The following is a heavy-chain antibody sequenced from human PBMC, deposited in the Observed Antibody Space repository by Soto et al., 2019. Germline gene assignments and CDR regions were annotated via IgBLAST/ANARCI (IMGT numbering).Heavy chain of an antibody. CDR1: GFTFSSYD. D-gene: IGHD7-27*01. CDR2: IGDSSDNT. CDR3: AKDLTGDSGQGHLCDY. V-gene: IGHV3-23*01. Sequence: PGGSLRLSCAASGFTFSSYDMSWVRQAPGQGLEWVSTIGDSSDNTFYEDSVRVGFTISRDNSKNTLYLKMNSLRAEDTAMYYCAKDLTGDSGQGHLCDYWGQGVLVTVSS. J-gene: IGHJ4*02.